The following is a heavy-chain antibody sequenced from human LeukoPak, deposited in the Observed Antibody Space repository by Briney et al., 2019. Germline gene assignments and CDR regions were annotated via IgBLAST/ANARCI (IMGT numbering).Heavy chain of an antibody. V-gene: IGHV4-38-2*02. Sequence: SETLSLTCAVSGYSISSGYYWGWIRQPPGKGLEWIGSICHSGSTYYNPSLKSRVTISVDTSKNHFSLKLSSVTAADTAVYYCARDTLRGIHWGQGTLVTVSS. CDR3: ARDTLRGIH. CDR1: GYSISSGYY. D-gene: IGHD3-16*01. J-gene: IGHJ4*02. CDR2: ICHSGST.